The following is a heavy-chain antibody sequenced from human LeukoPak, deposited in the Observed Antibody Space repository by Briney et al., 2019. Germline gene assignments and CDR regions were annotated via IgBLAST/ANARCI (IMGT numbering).Heavy chain of an antibody. V-gene: IGHV3-73*01. J-gene: IGHJ5*02. CDR2: IRSTANGYAT. CDR1: GFTFSGSA. D-gene: IGHD4-17*01. CDR3: TRLYGDHLSGNFDP. Sequence: GGSLRLSCAASGFTFSGSALHWVRQASGKGLEWVGRIRSTANGYATAYAASVKGRFTISRDDSKNTAYLQMNSLKTEDTAVYYCTRLYGDHLSGNFDPWGQGTLVTVSS.